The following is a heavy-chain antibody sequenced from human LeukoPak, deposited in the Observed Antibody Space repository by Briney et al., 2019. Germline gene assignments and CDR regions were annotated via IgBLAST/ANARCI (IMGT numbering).Heavy chain of an antibody. Sequence: GGSLRLSCAASGFTFSSYAMSWVRQAPGKGLEWVSAISGSGGSTYYADSVKGRFTISRDNSKNTLYLQMNSLRAEDTAVYYCAKDRVYSYGYRGVVFDYWGQGTLVTVSS. CDR3: AKDRVYSYGYRGVVFDY. D-gene: IGHD5-18*01. CDR1: GFTFSSYA. V-gene: IGHV3-23*01. CDR2: ISGSGGST. J-gene: IGHJ4*02.